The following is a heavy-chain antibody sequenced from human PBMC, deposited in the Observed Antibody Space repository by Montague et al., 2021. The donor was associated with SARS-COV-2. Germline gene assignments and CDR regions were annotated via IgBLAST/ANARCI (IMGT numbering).Heavy chain of an antibody. CDR3: ARRRLREDYFDF. Sequence: SETQSLTCTVPGDSVSSSDHYWGWIRQPPGKGLEWLGIVYYSGYTHYNPSVKGRVTISIDASKNQFSLKLNSLTATDTAIYHCARRRLREDYFDFWGQGTLLTVSS. J-gene: IGHJ4*02. V-gene: IGHV4-39*01. CDR1: GDSVSSSDHY. D-gene: IGHD4-17*01. CDR2: VYYSGYT.